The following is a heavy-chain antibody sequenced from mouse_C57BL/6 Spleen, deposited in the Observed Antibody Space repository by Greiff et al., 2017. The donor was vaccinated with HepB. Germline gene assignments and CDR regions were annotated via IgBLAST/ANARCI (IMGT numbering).Heavy chain of an antibody. CDR1: GYSITSGYY. Sequence: EVQLQQSGPGLVKPSQSLSLTCSVTGYSITSGYYWNWIRQFPGNKLEWMGYISYDGSNNYNPSLKNRISITRDTSKNQFFLKLNSVTTEDTATYYCAREPHYYGSSYFDDWGQGTTLTVSS. CDR2: ISYDGSN. D-gene: IGHD1-1*01. J-gene: IGHJ2*01. V-gene: IGHV3-6*01. CDR3: AREPHYYGSSYFDD.